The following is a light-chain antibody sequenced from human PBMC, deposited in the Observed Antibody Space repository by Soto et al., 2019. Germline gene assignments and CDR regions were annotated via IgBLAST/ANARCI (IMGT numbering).Light chain of an antibody. CDR2: GNN. CDR1: SSNIGAGFD. V-gene: IGLV1-40*01. J-gene: IGLJ1*01. CDR3: QSYDTSLSGGSV. Sequence: QSVLTQSPSVSGAPVQRVSISCTGTSSNIGAGFDVHWYQQLPATAPKLLIYGNNNRPSGVPDRFSGSKSGTSASLAITRLQAEDEADYYCQSYDTSLSGGSVFGTGTKVTVL.